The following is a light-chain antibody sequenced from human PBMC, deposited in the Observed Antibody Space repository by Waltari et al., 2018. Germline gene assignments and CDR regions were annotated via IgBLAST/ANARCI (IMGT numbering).Light chain of an antibody. CDR1: TIGSKP. Sequence: SYVVTQSPSVSVAPGETARITCGGNTIGSKPVHWYQQKTGQAPILVMYYNNDRPSGIPERFSGSNSGSTATLTISRVEAGDEADYYCQLWDSSSDQLVFGGGTKLTVL. CDR3: QLWDSSSDQLV. CDR2: YNN. J-gene: IGLJ2*01. V-gene: IGLV3-21*04.